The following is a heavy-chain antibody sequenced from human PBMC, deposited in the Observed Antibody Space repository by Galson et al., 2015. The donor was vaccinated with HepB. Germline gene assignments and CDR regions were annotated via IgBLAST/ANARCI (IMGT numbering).Heavy chain of an antibody. J-gene: IGHJ4*02. CDR2: IWYDGRNK. CDR1: GFSFSSYG. Sequence: SLRLSCAASGFSFSSYGMYWVRQAPGKGLEWVAVIWYDGRNKYHADSVKGRFTISRDNSKSTLYLEMNSLRAEDTAVCYCARVSGYNQLDYWGQGTLVTVSS. CDR3: ARVSGYNQLDY. D-gene: IGHD3-22*01. V-gene: IGHV3-33*01.